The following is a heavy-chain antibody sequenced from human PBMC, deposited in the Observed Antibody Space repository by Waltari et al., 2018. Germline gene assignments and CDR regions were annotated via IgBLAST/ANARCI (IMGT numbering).Heavy chain of an antibody. D-gene: IGHD3-22*01. Sequence: EVQVVESGGGLVQPGGSLKLSCATSGFTFSGSTIQLVRQTSGERLELVCRIRSKPNQYRTRYTASVGDRFTIPRDDFENTAYFQIGQLIAEDTALNYRSGRCITCSYFRGQGTLVTVSS. CDR3: SGRCITCSYF. V-gene: IGHV3-73*01. CDR1: GFTFSGST. CDR2: IRSKPNQYRT. J-gene: IGHJ4*02.